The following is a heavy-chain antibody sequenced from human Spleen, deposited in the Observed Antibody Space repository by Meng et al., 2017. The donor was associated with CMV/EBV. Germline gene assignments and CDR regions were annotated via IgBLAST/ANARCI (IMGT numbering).Heavy chain of an antibody. J-gene: IGHJ4*02. V-gene: IGHV4-59*01. CDR3: VGAGSSGPRY. D-gene: IGHD3-10*01. CDR1: GGSISSYY. CDR2: IYYSGST. Sequence: SETLSLTCTVSGGSISSYYWSWIRQPPGKGLEWIGYIYYSGSTNYNPSLQSRVTISVDTSKNQFSLKLSSVTAADTAVYYCVGAGSSGPRYWGQGKLVTVSS.